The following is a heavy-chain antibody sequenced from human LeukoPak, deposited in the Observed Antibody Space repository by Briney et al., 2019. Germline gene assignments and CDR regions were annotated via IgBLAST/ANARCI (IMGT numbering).Heavy chain of an antibody. V-gene: IGHV3-7*01. D-gene: IGHD6-19*01. Sequence: GGSLRLSCAASGFTFSSYWMSWVRQAPGKGLEWVANIKQDGSEKYYVDSVKGRFTISRDNAKNSLYLQMNSLRAEDTAVYYCARVGSGWYWGYFDYWGQGTLVTVSS. CDR3: ARVGSGWYWGYFDY. CDR1: GFTFSSYW. J-gene: IGHJ4*02. CDR2: IKQDGSEK.